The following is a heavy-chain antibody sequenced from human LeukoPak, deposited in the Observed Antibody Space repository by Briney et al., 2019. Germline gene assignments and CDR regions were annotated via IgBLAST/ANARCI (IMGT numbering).Heavy chain of an antibody. CDR3: ARLETYYYYYYMDV. D-gene: IGHD1-1*01. J-gene: IGHJ6*03. CDR1: GYTFTSYA. CDR2: INTNTGNP. V-gene: IGHV7-4-1*02. Sequence: ASVKVSCKASGYTFTSYAMNWVRQAPGQGLEWMGWINTNTGNPTYAQGFTGRLVFSLDTSVSTAYLQISSLKAEDTAVYYCARLETYYYYYYMDVWGKGTTVTVSS.